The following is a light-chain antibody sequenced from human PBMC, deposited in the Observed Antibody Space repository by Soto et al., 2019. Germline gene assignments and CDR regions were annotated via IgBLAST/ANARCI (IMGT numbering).Light chain of an antibody. J-gene: IGKJ1*01. V-gene: IGKV3-20*01. CDR2: GAS. CDR1: QSVSNNY. CDR3: HQYGSSGT. Sequence: EIVLTQSPGTLSLSPGERATLSCRASQSVSNNYLAWYQQKPGQAPRLLIYGASHRATAIPDRFSGSGSGTDFTLTISRLEPEDFAVYYCHQYGSSGTFGQGTKVEIK.